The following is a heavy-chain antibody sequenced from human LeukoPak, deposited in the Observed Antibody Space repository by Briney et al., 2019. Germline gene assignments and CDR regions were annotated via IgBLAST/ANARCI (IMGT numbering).Heavy chain of an antibody. CDR1: GGSFSGYY. CDR2: INHSGST. D-gene: IGHD6-13*01. CDR3: ATGYSSSWRSY. J-gene: IGHJ4*02. Sequence: SETLSLTCAVYGGSFSGYYWSWIRQPPGKGLEWIGEINHSGSTNYNPSLKSRVTISVDTSKNQFSLKLSSVTAADTAVYYCATGYSSSWRSYWGQGTLVTVSS. V-gene: IGHV4-34*01.